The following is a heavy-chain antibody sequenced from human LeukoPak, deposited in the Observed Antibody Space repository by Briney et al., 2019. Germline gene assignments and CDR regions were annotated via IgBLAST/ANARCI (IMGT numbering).Heavy chain of an antibody. J-gene: IGHJ3*01. CDR2: IYYSGST. CDR1: GGSISSHY. Sequence: SETLSLTCTVSGGSISSHYWSWIRQPPGKGLEWIGYIYYSGSTNYNPPLKSRVTISVDTSKNQFSLKLSSVTAADTAVYYCAGGPYSDAFDVWGQGTMVTVSS. D-gene: IGHD1-26*01. CDR3: AGGPYSDAFDV. V-gene: IGHV4-59*11.